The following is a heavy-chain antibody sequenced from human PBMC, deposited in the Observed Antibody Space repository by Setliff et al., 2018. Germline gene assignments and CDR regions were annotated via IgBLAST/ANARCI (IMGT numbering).Heavy chain of an antibody. CDR3: ARHFRSSKVQFLEYLTDYYFDS. J-gene: IGHJ4*02. CDR2: IHYSGST. V-gene: IGHV4-59*08. Sequence: SETLSLTCSVSGGSISSYYWSWIRQPPGKGLEWIGNIHYSGSTNQNPSLKSRVTISVDTSNNQFSLNLRSVTAADTAIYYCARHFRSSKVQFLEYLTDYYFDSWGQGTLVTVSS. D-gene: IGHD3-3*01. CDR1: GGSISSYY.